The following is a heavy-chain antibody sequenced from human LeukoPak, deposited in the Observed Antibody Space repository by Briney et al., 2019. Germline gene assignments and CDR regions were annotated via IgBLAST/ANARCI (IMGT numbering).Heavy chain of an antibody. CDR3: ARGGSWYGY. D-gene: IGHD6-13*01. CDR1: GGSFSNYY. CDR2: IFYSGST. V-gene: IGHV4-59*01. J-gene: IGHJ4*02. Sequence: PSETLSLTCAVYGGSFSNYYWSWIRQAPGKGLEWIGYIFYSGSTDYNPSLKSRVTISVDTSKNQFSLKLSSVTAADTAVYYCARGGSWYGYWGQGTLVTVSS.